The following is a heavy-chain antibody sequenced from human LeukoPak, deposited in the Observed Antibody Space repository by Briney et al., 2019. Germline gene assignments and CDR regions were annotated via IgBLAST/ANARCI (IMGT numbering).Heavy chain of an antibody. J-gene: IGHJ6*02. D-gene: IGHD6-13*01. CDR2: ISSSGSTI. Sequence: GGSLRLSCAASGFTFSDYYMRWIRQAPGKGGEGVSYISSSGSTIYYADSVKGRFTISRDNANNSLYLQMNSLRAEDTAVYYCARDQESSSWPYYYYYGMDVWGQGTTVTVSS. CDR1: GFTFSDYY. CDR3: ARDQESSSWPYYYYYGMDV. V-gene: IGHV3-11*01.